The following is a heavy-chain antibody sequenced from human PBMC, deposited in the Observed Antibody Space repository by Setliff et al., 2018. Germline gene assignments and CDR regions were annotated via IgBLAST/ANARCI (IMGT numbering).Heavy chain of an antibody. D-gene: IGHD3-16*02. CDR1: GFTFSSYS. V-gene: IGHV3-21*01. J-gene: IGHJ3*02. Sequence: GGSLRLSCAASGFTFSSYSMNWVRQAPGKGLEWVSSISSSSSYIYYADSVKGRFTISRDNAKNSLYLQMNSLRAEDTAVYYCARDKGLDYVWGSYRHDAFDIWGQGTMVTVSS. CDR2: ISSSSSYI. CDR3: ARDKGLDYVWGSYRHDAFDI.